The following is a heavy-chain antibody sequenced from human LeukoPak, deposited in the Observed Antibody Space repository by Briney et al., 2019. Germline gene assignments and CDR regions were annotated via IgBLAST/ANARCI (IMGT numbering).Heavy chain of an antibody. Sequence: PGGSLRLSCAASGFTFSSYAMSWVRQAPGKGLEWVSAISGSGGSTYYADSVKGRFTISRDNSKNTLYLQMNSLRAEDTAVYYCAKDPLSGHSGRGDYFDYWGQGTLVTVSS. D-gene: IGHD3-10*01. CDR3: AKDPLSGHSGRGDYFDY. J-gene: IGHJ4*02. CDR2: ISGSGGST. V-gene: IGHV3-23*01. CDR1: GFTFSSYA.